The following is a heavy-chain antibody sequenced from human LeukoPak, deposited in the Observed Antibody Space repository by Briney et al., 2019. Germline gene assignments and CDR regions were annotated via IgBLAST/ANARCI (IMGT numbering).Heavy chain of an antibody. CDR2: ISGSGGST. CDR1: GFTFSSYA. V-gene: IGHV3-23*01. D-gene: IGHD3-22*01. CDR3: AKGGLYDVSCYIDY. Sequence: GGSLRLSCAASGFTFSSYAMSWVRQAPGKGLEWVSAISGSGGSTYYADSVKGRFTISRDNAKNSLYLQMNSLRAEDTALYYCAKGGLYDVSCYIDYWGQGTLVTVSS. J-gene: IGHJ4*02.